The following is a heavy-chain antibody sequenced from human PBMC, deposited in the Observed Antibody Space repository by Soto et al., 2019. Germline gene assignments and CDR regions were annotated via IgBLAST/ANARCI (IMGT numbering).Heavy chain of an antibody. D-gene: IGHD2-2*01. CDR2: INPGDSES. J-gene: IGHJ5*02. CDR1: GYSFSNYW. Sequence: PGESLKISCKASGYSFSNYWIGWVRQMPGKGLEWMAIINPGDSESRYSPSFQGQVTISADKSISTAYLQWNSLKASDTTTLPGVDPWGQGTLVTVSS. CDR3: VDP. V-gene: IGHV5-51*01.